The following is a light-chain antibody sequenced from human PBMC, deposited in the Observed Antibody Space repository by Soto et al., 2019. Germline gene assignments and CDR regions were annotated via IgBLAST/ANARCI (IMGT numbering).Light chain of an antibody. Sequence: EIVLTQSPVTLSLSPGERATLSCRASQSVASYLAWYQQKPGQAPRLLIYDASNRATGIPARFSGSGSGTDFTPTISSLEPEDFAVYYCQQRSNWPRTFGQGTKVEIK. CDR3: QQRSNWPRT. CDR2: DAS. J-gene: IGKJ1*01. V-gene: IGKV3-11*01. CDR1: QSVASY.